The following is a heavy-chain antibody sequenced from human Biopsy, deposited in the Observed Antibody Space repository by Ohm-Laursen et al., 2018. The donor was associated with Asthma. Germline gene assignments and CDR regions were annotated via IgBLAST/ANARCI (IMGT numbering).Heavy chain of an antibody. CDR2: ISFDGSNK. D-gene: IGHD1-26*01. J-gene: IGHJ4*02. V-gene: IGHV3-30*18. CDR3: AKDVFPGWELRRGPDY. Sequence: SLRLSCAASGFTFSNYGMHWVRQAPGKGLDWVAVISFDGSNKNYTDSVKGRFTVSRDNSRNTLHLQMNSLRAEDTAVYYCAKDVFPGWELRRGPDYWGQGTLVTVSP. CDR1: GFTFSNYG.